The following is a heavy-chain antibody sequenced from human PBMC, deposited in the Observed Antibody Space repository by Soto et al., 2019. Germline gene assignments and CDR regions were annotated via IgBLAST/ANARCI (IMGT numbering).Heavy chain of an antibody. Sequence: EVQLVESGGGLVQPGGSLKLSCAASGFTFSGSAVHWVRQASGKGLEWVGRIRSKANNYATVYAASVKGRFTISRDDSKITAYLQMNSLKTEDTAVYYCTRHAVQYCGGDCYLLPYFDLWGRGTLVTVSS. J-gene: IGHJ2*01. CDR2: IRSKANNYAT. CDR3: TRHAVQYCGGDCYLLPYFDL. V-gene: IGHV3-73*02. D-gene: IGHD2-21*02. CDR1: GFTFSGSA.